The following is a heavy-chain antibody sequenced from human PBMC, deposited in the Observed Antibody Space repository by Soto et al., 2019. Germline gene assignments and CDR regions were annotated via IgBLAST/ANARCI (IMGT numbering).Heavy chain of an antibody. CDR2: ISAYNGNT. D-gene: IGHD3-3*01. J-gene: IGHJ5*01. Sequence: ASVKVSCKASGYTFTSYGISCVRQAPGQGLEWMGWISAYNGNTNYAQKLQGRVTMTTDTSTSTAYMELRSLRSDDTAVYYCARSHRYYDFWSGDYPGHWYDSWGQGTLVTVSS. V-gene: IGHV1-18*01. CDR1: GYTFTSYG. CDR3: ARSHRYYDFWSGDYPGHWYDS.